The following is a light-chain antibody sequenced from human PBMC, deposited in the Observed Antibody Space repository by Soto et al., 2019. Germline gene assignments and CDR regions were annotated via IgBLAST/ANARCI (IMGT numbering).Light chain of an antibody. CDR3: QHYGRSPIT. Sequence: DIVLTHSPGTLFLSPGEGPTLSCRAHPSVTGHYFAWYQQKPGQAPPLLIHGASNRANGIPDRFSGSGSGTDFTLPIGRLEPEDFALYYCQHYGRSPITFGQGTQLEIK. CDR2: GAS. CDR1: PSVTGHY. V-gene: IGKV3-20*01. J-gene: IGKJ5*01.